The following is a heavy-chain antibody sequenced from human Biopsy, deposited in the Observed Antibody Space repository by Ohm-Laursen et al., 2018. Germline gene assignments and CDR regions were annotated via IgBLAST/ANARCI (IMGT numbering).Heavy chain of an antibody. Sequence: GSSVKVSCKASGYTFTTYDINWVRQATGQGLEWMGWMNPNTGNTGFAQKFQGNITMTRDTSMSTAYMEMSRLRCDDTAVYYCALQSVAQMKNFDYWGLGALVTVSS. CDR3: ALQSVAQMKNFDY. D-gene: IGHD6-19*01. CDR2: MNPNTGNT. J-gene: IGHJ4*02. V-gene: IGHV1-8*01. CDR1: GYTFTTYD.